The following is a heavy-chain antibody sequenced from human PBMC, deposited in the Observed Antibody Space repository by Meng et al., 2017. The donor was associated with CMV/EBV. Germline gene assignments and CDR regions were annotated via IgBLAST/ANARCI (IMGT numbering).Heavy chain of an antibody. CDR3: VRVLGDFWSGFGTQDYYYHNMDV. Sequence: SVKVSCKSSGGSFSRYAFSWVRQAPGQGLEWVGGIVPFFPTTNYAQKFQGRITMTADESTTTAHMELRSPRSEDTAVYYCVRVLGDFWSGFGTQDYYYHNMDVWGPGTTVTVSS. V-gene: IGHV1-69*13. D-gene: IGHD3-3*01. J-gene: IGHJ6*02. CDR2: IVPFFPTT. CDR1: GGSFSRYA.